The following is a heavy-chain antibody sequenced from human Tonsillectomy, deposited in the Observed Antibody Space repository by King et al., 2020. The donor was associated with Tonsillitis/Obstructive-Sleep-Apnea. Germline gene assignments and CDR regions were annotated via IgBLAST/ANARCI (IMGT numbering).Heavy chain of an antibody. D-gene: IGHD3-10*01. CDR1: GGSISSSSYY. J-gene: IGHJ4*02. V-gene: IGHV4-39*01. CDR3: ARQSYYYGSGELSPPFDY. Sequence: QMQLQESGPGLVKPSETLSLTCTVSGGSISSSSYYWGWIRQPPGKGLEWIGSIYYSGSTYYNPSLKSRVTISVDTSKNQFSLKLSSVTAADTAVYYCARQSYYYGSGELSPPFDYWGQGTLVTVSS. CDR2: IYYSGST.